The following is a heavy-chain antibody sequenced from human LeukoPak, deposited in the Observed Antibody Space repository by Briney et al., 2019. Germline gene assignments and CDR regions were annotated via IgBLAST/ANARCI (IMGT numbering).Heavy chain of an antibody. Sequence: GGSLRLSCAASGFAFSSYSMNWVRQAPGKGLEWVSSISTSSSYISHADSVKGRFTISRDNAKNSLFLQVNSLRAEDTAVYYCARDGRFGGFDYWGQGTLVTVSS. J-gene: IGHJ4*02. D-gene: IGHD3-10*01. V-gene: IGHV3-21*01. CDR3: ARDGRFGGFDY. CDR2: ISTSSSYI. CDR1: GFAFSSYS.